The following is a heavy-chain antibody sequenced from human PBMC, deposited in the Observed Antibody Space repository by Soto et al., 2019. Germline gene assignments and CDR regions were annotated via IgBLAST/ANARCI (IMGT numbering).Heavy chain of an antibody. CDR1: GFTFSNYA. CDR3: ARVPDYASSFDD. V-gene: IGHV3-30*04. J-gene: IGHJ4*02. Sequence: QVQLVESGRGVVQPGRSLRLSCAASGFTFSNYAMHWVRQAPGKGLEWVAVISSDGKTKYHADSVKGRFTISRDNSKNTLYLHMNSLRAEDTAVYYCARVPDYASSFDDWGQGTLVTVSS. D-gene: IGHD4-17*01. CDR2: ISSDGKTK.